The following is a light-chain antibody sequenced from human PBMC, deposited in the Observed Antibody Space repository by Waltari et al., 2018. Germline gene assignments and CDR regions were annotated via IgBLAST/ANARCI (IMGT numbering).Light chain of an antibody. CDR3: QHYVRLPVT. Sequence: EIVLTQSPATQSFSPGEGATLPCRASQSVSRTLAWYQQKPGQAPRLLIYGASTRATGIPERFSGGGSGTDFSLTISRLEPEDFAVYYCQHYVRLPVTFGQGTKVEIK. CDR1: QSVSRT. J-gene: IGKJ1*01. CDR2: GAS. V-gene: IGKV3-20*01.